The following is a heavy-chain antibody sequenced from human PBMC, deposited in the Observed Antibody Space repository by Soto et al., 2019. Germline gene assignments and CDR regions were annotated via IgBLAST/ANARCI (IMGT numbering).Heavy chain of an antibody. D-gene: IGHD3-16*02. Sequence: GGSLRLSCAASGFTFSNAWMNWVRQAPGKGLEWVGRIKSKTDGGTTDYAAPVKGRFTISRDDSKNTLYLQMNSLKTEDTAVYYCTLYDYVWGSYPYWGQGTPVTVSS. V-gene: IGHV3-15*07. J-gene: IGHJ4*02. CDR3: TLYDYVWGSYPY. CDR1: GFTFSNAW. CDR2: IKSKTDGGTT.